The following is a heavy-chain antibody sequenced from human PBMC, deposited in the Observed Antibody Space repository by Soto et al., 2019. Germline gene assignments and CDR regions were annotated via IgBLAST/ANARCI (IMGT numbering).Heavy chain of an antibody. Sequence: SETLSLTCTVSGGSVSSGSYYWSWIRQPPGKGLEWIGYIYYSGSTNYNPSTKSRVTIPVDTSKNQFSLKLSSVTAADTAVYYCASAFLTGPYYYYYGRDVWGQGTTVTVSS. CDR2: IYYSGST. CDR1: GGSVSSGSYY. V-gene: IGHV4-61*01. J-gene: IGHJ6*02. D-gene: IGHD3-9*01. CDR3: ASAFLTGPYYYYYGRDV.